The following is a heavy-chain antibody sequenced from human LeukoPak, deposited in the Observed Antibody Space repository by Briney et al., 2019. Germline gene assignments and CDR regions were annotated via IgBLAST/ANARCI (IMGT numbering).Heavy chain of an antibody. CDR1: GFTFSSYS. CDR2: ISSSSTTI. CDR3: ARSRTSNRYFDL. J-gene: IGHJ2*01. Sequence: PGWSLRLSCAASGFTFSSYSMNWVRQAPGKGLEWVSYISSSSTTIYYADSVKGRFTISRDNAKNSLFLQMNSLRAEDTAVYYCARSRTSNRYFDLWGRGTLVTVSS. D-gene: IGHD2-8*01. V-gene: IGHV3-48*01.